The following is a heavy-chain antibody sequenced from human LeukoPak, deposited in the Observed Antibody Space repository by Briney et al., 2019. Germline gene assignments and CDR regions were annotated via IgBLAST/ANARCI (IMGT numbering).Heavy chain of an antibody. CDR2: ITDDGST. V-gene: IGHV4-39*01. CDR1: GGSISSSSYY. J-gene: IGHJ4*02. CDR3: AMYRGLTMCDY. D-gene: IGHD3/OR15-3a*01. Sequence: PSETLSLTCIVSGGSISSSSYYWGWIPQPPGKGLEWIGSITDDGSTSYHLSLQSRVTISVDTYKNQFSLKLSSVTDAGTCDFYCAMYRGLTMCDYWGQGTLLTVSS.